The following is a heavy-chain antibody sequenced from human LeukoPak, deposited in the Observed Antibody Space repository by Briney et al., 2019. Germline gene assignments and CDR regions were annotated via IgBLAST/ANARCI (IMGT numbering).Heavy chain of an antibody. J-gene: IGHJ4*02. Sequence: GSLRLSCAASGFTFSSYAMGWIRQPPGKGLEWIGSIYYTGSTYYNPSLKSRVIMSIDTSKNQFSLKVSSVTAADTAVYYCARDGDPTRDGDYWGQGALVTVSS. CDR1: GFTFSSYA. V-gene: IGHV4-39*07. D-gene: IGHD5-24*01. CDR2: IYYTGST. CDR3: ARDGDPTRDGDY.